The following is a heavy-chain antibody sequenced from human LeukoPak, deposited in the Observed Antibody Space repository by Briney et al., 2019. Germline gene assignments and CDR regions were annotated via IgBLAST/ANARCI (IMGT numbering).Heavy chain of an antibody. V-gene: IGHV4-59*08. J-gene: IGHJ4*02. CDR2: IYYSGNT. CDR1: GGSISSYY. Sequence: SEALSLTCTVSGGSISSYYWSWIRQPPGKGLEWIGYIYYSGNTNYNPSLKSRVTISVDTSKNQFSLKLSSVTAADTAVYYCARGGSNTAMAQGYWGQGTLVTVSP. D-gene: IGHD5-18*01. CDR3: ARGGSNTAMAQGY.